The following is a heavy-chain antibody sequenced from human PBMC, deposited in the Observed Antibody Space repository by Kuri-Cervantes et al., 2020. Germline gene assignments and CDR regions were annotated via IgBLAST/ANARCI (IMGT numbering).Heavy chain of an antibody. CDR2: INPNSGGT. CDR3: ARDQGIAADYGMDV. CDR1: GYTFTGCY. V-gene: IGHV1-2*02. J-gene: IGHJ6*02. Sequence: ASVKVSCKASGYTFTGCYMHWVRQAPGQGLEWMGWINPNSGGTNYAQKFQGRVTMTRDTSISTAYMELSRLRSDDTAVYYCARDQGIAADYGMDVWGQGTTVTVSS. D-gene: IGHD6-25*01.